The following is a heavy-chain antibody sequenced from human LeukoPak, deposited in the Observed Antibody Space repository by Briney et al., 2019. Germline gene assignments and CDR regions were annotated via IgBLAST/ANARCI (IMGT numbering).Heavy chain of an antibody. J-gene: IGHJ4*02. V-gene: IGHV3-30-3*01. Sequence: GRSLRLSCAAPGFTFSSYAMHWVRQAPGKGLEWVAVISYDGSNKYYADSVKGRFTISRDNSKNTLYLQMNSLRAEDTAVYYCARVSCTSCYTVDYWGQGTLVTVSS. CDR3: ARVSCTSCYTVDY. CDR2: ISYDGSNK. D-gene: IGHD2-2*02. CDR1: GFTFSSYA.